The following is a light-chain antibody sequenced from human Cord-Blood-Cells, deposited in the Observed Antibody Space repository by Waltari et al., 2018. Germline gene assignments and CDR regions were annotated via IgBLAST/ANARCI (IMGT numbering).Light chain of an antibody. V-gene: IGKV3-11*01. CDR1: QSASSY. CDR2: DAS. J-gene: IGKJ3*01. Sequence: EIVLTQSPPPLSLPAGESATLSCRASQSASSYLAWYQQKPGQAPRLLIYDASNRATGIPARFSGSGSGTDFTLTISSLEPVDFAVYYCQQRQAFGPGTKVDIK. CDR3: QQRQA.